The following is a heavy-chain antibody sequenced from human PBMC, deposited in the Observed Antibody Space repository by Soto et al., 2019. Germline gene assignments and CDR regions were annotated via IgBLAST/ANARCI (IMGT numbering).Heavy chain of an antibody. J-gene: IGHJ4*02. Sequence: GGSLRLSCAGSAFTFSNYAMAWVRQAPGKGLEWVSSIAGSGGDISYADSVKGRFTISRDNSKSTLFLQMDSLRAEDTAIYYCAKKYYGTYPFDYWGQGTRVTVS. CDR2: IAGSGGDI. CDR1: AFTFSNYA. CDR3: AKKYYGTYPFDY. D-gene: IGHD1-26*01. V-gene: IGHV3-23*01.